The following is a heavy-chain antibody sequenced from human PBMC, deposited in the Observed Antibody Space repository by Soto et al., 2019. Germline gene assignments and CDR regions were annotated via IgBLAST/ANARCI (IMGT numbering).Heavy chain of an antibody. D-gene: IGHD7-27*01. CDR1: GFTFSGST. J-gene: IGHJ6*03. V-gene: IGHV3-73*01. CDR3: TLTGYYYMDV. CDR2: IRSKANSYAT. Sequence: EVQLVESGGGLVQPGGSLKLSCAASGFTFSGSTMHWVRQASGKGLEWVGRIRSKANSYATAYGASVKGRFTISRVDSKNTAYLQMNSLQTEDTAVYYCTLTGYYYMDVWGKGTTVTVSS.